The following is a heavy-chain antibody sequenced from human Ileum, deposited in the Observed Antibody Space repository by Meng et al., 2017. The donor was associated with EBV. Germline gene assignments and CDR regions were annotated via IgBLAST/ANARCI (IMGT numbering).Heavy chain of an antibody. CDR1: GFTFTNYG. Sequence: QVELLQSGADVTTPRASMQVSCKASGFTFTNYGFTWVRQAPGQGLEWMGWISANNGDRHYAQKFQDRVTLTTDGYTPTVYMELRSLRSDDTAVYFCARKPTSAALDYWGQGTLVTVSS. D-gene: IGHD6-13*01. V-gene: IGHV1-18*01. CDR2: ISANNGDR. CDR3: ARKPTSAALDY. J-gene: IGHJ4*02.